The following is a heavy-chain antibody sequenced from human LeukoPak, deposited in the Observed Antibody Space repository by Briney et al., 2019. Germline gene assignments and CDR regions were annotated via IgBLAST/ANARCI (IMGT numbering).Heavy chain of an antibody. J-gene: IGHJ4*02. D-gene: IGHD2-21*02. CDR1: GFIFSNYA. V-gene: IGHV3-23*01. CDR3: AKDTAISGSHRTLGFDY. CDR2: VSVSGGST. Sequence: GGSLRLSCAASGFIFSNYAMSWVRQAPGKGLEWVSVVSVSGGSTDYADSVKGRFTMSRDNSKNTLYLQMNSLRADDTAVYYCAKDTAISGSHRTLGFDYWGQGTLVIVSS.